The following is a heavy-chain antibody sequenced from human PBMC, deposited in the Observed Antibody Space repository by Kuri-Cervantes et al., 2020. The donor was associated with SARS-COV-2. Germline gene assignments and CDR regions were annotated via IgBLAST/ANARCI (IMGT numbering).Heavy chain of an antibody. J-gene: IGHJ2*01. Sequence: ESLKISCAASGFTFSSYSMNWIRQPPGKGLEWIGEINHSGSTNCNPSRKSRVTISVDTSKKKFSLKLSSVPTADTAVYYCASQGKYYYDSSGYPAVYWYFDFWGHGTLVTVSS. CDR1: GFTFSSYS. V-gene: IGHV4-34*01. D-gene: IGHD3-22*01. CDR3: ASQGKYYYDSSGYPAVYWYFDF. CDR2: INHSGST.